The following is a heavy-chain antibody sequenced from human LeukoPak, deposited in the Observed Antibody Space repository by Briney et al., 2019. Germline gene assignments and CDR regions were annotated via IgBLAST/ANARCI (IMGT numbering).Heavy chain of an antibody. J-gene: IGHJ4*02. V-gene: IGHV3-48*03. CDR3: AKLSSYYDSSGYRSYYFDY. Sequence: PGGSLRLSCAASGFTFSSYEMNWVRQAPGKGLEWVSYISSSTSTIYYADSVKGRFTISRDNAKSSLYLQVNSLRAEDTAVYYCAKLSSYYDSSGYRSYYFDYWGQGTLVTVSS. CDR2: ISSSTSTI. D-gene: IGHD3-22*01. CDR1: GFTFSSYE.